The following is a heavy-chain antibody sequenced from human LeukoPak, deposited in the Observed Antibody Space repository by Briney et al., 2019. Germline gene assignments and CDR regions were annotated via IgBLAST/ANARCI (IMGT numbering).Heavy chain of an antibody. V-gene: IGHV4-34*01. J-gene: IGHJ4*02. Sequence: PSETLSLTCAVYGGSFSGYYWSWIRQPPGKGLEWIGEINHSGSTNYNPSLKSRVTVSVDTSKNQFSLKLSSVTAADTAVYYCARLSPVSPGHSVWVFSLWGQGTLVTVSS. CDR2: INHSGST. D-gene: IGHD6-13*01. CDR3: ARLSPVSPGHSVWVFSL. CDR1: GGSFSGYY.